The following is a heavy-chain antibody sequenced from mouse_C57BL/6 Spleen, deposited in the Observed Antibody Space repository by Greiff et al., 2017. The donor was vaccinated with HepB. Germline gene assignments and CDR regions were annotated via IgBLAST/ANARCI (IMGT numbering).Heavy chain of an antibody. V-gene: IGHV1-81*01. J-gene: IGHJ2*01. CDR2: IYPRSGNT. D-gene: IGHD1-1*01. Sequence: QVQLQESGAELARPGASVKLSCKASGYTFTSYGISWVKQRTGQGLEWIGEIYPRSGNTYYNEKFKGKATLTADKSSSTAYMGLRSLTSEDSAVYLCARSLLRGRYYFDYWGQGTTLTVSS. CDR1: GYTFTSYG. CDR3: ARSLLRGRYYFDY.